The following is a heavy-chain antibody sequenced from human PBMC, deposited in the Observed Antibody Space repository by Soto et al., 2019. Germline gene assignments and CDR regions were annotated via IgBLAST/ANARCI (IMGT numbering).Heavy chain of an antibody. CDR1: GGSISSGGYY. CDR3: ARGGGRPYSWFDP. CDR2: IYYSGST. J-gene: IGHJ5*02. Sequence: QVQLQESGPGLVKPSQTLSLTCTVSGGSISSGGYYWSWIRQHPGKGLEWIGYIYYSGSTYYNPSLKSRVTRSVDTSKNQFSLKLSSVTAADTAVYYCARGGGRPYSWFDPWGQGTLVTVSS. D-gene: IGHD3-10*01. V-gene: IGHV4-31*03.